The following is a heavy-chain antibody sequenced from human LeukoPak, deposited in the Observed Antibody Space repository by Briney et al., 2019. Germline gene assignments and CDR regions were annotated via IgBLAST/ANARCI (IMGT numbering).Heavy chain of an antibody. CDR2: ISESGDTP. D-gene: IGHD1-14*01. V-gene: IGHV3-23*01. J-gene: IGHJ2*01. Sequence: GGSLRLSCAASGFTFSSYAMNWVRQAPGKGLEWVSSISESGDTPYYADSVKGLFTISRDNSKNTLYLQMSSLRAEDTAVYYCAQLLDDNPIRWYFGLWGRGTLVTVSS. CDR1: GFTFSSYA. CDR3: AQLLDDNPIRWYFGL.